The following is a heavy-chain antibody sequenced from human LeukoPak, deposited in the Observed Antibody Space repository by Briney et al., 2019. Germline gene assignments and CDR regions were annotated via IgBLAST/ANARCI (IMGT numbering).Heavy chain of an antibody. CDR2: IIPILGIA. CDR3: ARDPFYSSGWANFDY. Sequence: ASVKVSCKASGGTFSSYAISWGRQAPGQGREWMGRIIPILGIANYAQKFQGRVTITADKSTSTAYMELSSLRSEDTAVYYCARDPFYSSGWANFDYWGQGTLVTVSS. J-gene: IGHJ4*02. CDR1: GGTFSSYA. D-gene: IGHD6-19*01. V-gene: IGHV1-69*04.